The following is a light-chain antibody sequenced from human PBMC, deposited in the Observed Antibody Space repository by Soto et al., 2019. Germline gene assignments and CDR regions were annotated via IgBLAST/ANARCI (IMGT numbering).Light chain of an antibody. CDR2: RSN. J-gene: IGLJ1*01. Sequence: QSVLTQPPSVSGTPGQRVTISCSGSSSNIGSNILNWYQQLPGTAPKLLIYRSNQRPSGVPDRFSGSKSGTSASLAISGLQSEDAADYYCAAWDDSLNGRVFGTGTKLTVL. CDR3: AAWDDSLNGRV. CDR1: SSNIGSNI. V-gene: IGLV1-44*01.